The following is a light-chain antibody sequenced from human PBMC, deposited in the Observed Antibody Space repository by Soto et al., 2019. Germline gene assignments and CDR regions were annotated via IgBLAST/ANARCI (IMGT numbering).Light chain of an antibody. J-gene: IGLJ1*01. CDR3: SSYVGRDNFLYA. CDR1: SSDVGLYNY. CDR2: EVS. Sequence: QSVLTQPPSASGSPEQSVTISCTGASSDVGLYNYVSWYQLHPGKAPKLMIYEVSKRPSGVPDRFSGSKSGNTASLTVSGLQAEDEADYYCSSYVGRDNFLYAFGTGTKVTVL. V-gene: IGLV2-8*01.